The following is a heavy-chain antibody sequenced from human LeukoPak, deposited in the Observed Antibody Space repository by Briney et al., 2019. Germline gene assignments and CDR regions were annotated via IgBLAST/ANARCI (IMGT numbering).Heavy chain of an antibody. V-gene: IGHV1-46*01. Sequence: ASVKVSCKASGYTFTSYYMHWVRQAPGQGLEWMRMINPSGGSTTYAQKFQGRVTLTRDTSTSTVYMELSSLRSEDTAVYHCARGPPYGGYVNYWGQGTLVTVSS. CDR1: GYTFTSYY. CDR2: INPSGGST. J-gene: IGHJ4*02. D-gene: IGHD5-12*01. CDR3: ARGPPYGGYVNY.